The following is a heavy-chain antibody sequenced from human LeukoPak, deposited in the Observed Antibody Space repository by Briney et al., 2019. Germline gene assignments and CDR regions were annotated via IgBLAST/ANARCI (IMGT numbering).Heavy chain of an antibody. D-gene: IGHD1-7*01. V-gene: IGHV3-7*01. CDR3: ARDWNYGFDY. CDR2: IKVDGSER. CDR1: GFTFSKTR. Sequence: TGGSLRLSCAASGFTFSKTRMSRVRQAPGKGLEWVANIKVDGSERYYVDSVKGRFTISRDNAKNSLYLQMNSLRAEDTAIYYCARDWNYGFDYWGQGTLVTVSS. J-gene: IGHJ4*02.